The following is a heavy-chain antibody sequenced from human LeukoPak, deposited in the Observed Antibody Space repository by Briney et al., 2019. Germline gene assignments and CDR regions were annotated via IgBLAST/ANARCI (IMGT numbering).Heavy chain of an antibody. Sequence: SETLSLTCTVSGGSISSYYWSWIRQPPGKGLEWIGEINHSGSTNYNPSLKSRVTISVDTSKNQFSLKLSSVTAADTAVYYCARHRRVRGVIITSGGNWFDPWGQGTLVTVSS. CDR3: ARHRRVRGVIITSGGNWFDP. CDR1: GGSISSYY. D-gene: IGHD3-10*01. CDR2: INHSGST. V-gene: IGHV4-34*01. J-gene: IGHJ5*02.